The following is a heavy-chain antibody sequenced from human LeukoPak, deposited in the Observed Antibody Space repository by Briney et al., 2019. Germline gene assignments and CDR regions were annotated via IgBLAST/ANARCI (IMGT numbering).Heavy chain of an antibody. D-gene: IGHD6-6*01. J-gene: IGHJ5*02. V-gene: IGHV1-2*02. CDR1: GYTFTGYY. Sequence: ASVKVSCKASGYTFTGYYMHWVRQAPGQGLEWMGWINPNSGGTNYAQKFQGRVTMSRDTSISTAYMVLSSLRSEDTAVYYCARVRWYSSSSKERRWFDPWGQGTLVTVSS. CDR2: INPNSGGT. CDR3: ARVRWYSSSSKERRWFDP.